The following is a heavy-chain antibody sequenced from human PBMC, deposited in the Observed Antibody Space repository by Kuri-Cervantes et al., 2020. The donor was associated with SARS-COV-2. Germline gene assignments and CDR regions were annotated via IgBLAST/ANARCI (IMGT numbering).Heavy chain of an antibody. CDR3: TTDYSYELDY. CDR2: IKSKTDGGTT. Sequence: GESLKISCVGTGFTFSGYTMNWVRQAPGKGLEWVGRIKSKTDGGTTDYAAPVKGRFTISRDDSKNTLYLQMNSLKTEDTAVYYCTTDYSYELDYWGQGTLVTVSS. J-gene: IGHJ4*02. V-gene: IGHV3-15*01. CDR1: GFTFSGYT. D-gene: IGHD5-18*01.